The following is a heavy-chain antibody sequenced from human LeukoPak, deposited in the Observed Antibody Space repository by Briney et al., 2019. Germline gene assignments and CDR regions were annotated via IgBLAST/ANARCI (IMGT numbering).Heavy chain of an antibody. Sequence: SETLSLTCISGGSISSGGYSWSWIRQPPGKGLEWIGYIYHSGSTYYNPSLKSRVTISVDRSKNQFSLKLSSVTAADTAVYYCARDSYPHAFDIWGQGTMVTVSS. V-gene: IGHV4-30-2*01. CDR2: IYHSGST. J-gene: IGHJ3*02. CDR3: ARDSYPHAFDI. CDR1: GGSISSGGYS.